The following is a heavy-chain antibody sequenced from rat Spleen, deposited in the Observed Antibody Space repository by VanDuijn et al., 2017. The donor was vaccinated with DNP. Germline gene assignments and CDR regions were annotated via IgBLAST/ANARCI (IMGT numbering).Heavy chain of an antibody. CDR3: ARALLPPYYAMDA. CDR1: GFDFNGYW. V-gene: IGHV4-2*01. J-gene: IGHJ4*01. Sequence: EVKLVESGGGLVQPGRSLKLSCVASGFDFNGYWMGWVRQAPGKGLEWIAEINKDSSRIKYSPSLRDKLIISRDNAQNTLYLQMSKLGSEDTAIYYCARALLPPYYAMDAWGQGTSVTVSS. D-gene: IGHD1-1*01. CDR2: INKDSSRI.